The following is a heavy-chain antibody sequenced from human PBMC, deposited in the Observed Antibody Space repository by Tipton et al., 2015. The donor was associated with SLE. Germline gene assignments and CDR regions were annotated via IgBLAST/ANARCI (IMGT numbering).Heavy chain of an antibody. V-gene: IGHV3-21*03. CDR3: ARVRGVTVAFWYLDL. J-gene: IGHJ2*01. Sequence: SLRLSCAASGFTFSTFTMTWVRQAPGKGLEWVSLISSSGGYISYADSMKGRFTISRDNANNSLYLQMNSLRAEDTAIYYCARVRGVTVAFWYLDLWGRGTLFTVSS. CDR1: GFTFSTFT. D-gene: IGHD6-19*01. CDR2: ISSSGGYI.